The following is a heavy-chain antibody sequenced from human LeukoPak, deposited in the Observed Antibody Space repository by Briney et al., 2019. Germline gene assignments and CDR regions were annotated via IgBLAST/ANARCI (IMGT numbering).Heavy chain of an antibody. Sequence: PGGSLRLSCAASGFTFSSFGMHWVRQAPGKGLEWVAVICYGGSNKYYAESVKGRFTIYRDNSENTLYLQMNSLRAEDTAVYHCARDSFGLQDSWGQGTLVTVPS. CDR2: ICYGGSNK. J-gene: IGHJ4*02. CDR3: ARDSFGLQDS. CDR1: GFTFSSFG. V-gene: IGHV3-33*01. D-gene: IGHD3-10*01.